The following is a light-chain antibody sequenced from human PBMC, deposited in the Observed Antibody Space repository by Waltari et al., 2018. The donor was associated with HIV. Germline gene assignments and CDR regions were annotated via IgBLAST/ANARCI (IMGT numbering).Light chain of an antibody. Sequence: QSALTQPASVSGSHGQSITISCTGTSSDGGGYNSVSWYQLHPGKAPKLMIYAVSNRPSGVSNRFSGSKSDNTASLTISGLQAEDEADYYCSSYTSTSTVYVFGTGTEVTVL. V-gene: IGLV2-14*03. CDR2: AVS. CDR1: SSDGGGYNS. CDR3: SSYTSTSTVYV. J-gene: IGLJ1*01.